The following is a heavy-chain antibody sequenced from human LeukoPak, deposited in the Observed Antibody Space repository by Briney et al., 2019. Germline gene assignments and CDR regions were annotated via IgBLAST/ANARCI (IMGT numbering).Heavy chain of an antibody. D-gene: IGHD2-15*01. J-gene: IGHJ6*04. CDR2: IIPIFGTA. Sequence: ASVKVSCKASGGAFSSYVISWVRQAPGQGLEWMGGIIPIFGTADYAQKFQGRLTITADKSTSTAYMELSSLRSEDTAIYYCASATLRCSGGSCYEMDVWGKGTTVTVSS. CDR1: GGAFSSYV. CDR3: ASATLRCSGGSCYEMDV. V-gene: IGHV1-69*06.